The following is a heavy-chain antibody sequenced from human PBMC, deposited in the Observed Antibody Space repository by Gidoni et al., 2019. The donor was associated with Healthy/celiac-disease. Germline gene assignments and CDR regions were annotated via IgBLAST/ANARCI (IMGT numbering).Heavy chain of an antibody. CDR2: INHSGST. Sequence: QVQLQQWGAGLLKPSETLSLTCAVYGGSFSGYYWSWIRQPPGKGLEWIGEINHSGSTNYNPSLKSRVTISVDTSKNQFSLKLSSVTAADTAVYYCARGQGSSWYFYYYGMDVWGQGTTVTVSS. CDR1: GGSFSGYY. D-gene: IGHD6-13*01. V-gene: IGHV4-34*01. J-gene: IGHJ6*02. CDR3: ARGQGSSWYFYYYGMDV.